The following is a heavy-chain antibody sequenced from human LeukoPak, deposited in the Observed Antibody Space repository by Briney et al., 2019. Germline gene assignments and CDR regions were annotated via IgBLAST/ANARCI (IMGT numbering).Heavy chain of an antibody. V-gene: IGHV3-30-3*01. J-gene: IGHJ5*02. CDR2: ISYDGSNK. CDR1: GFTFSSYA. D-gene: IGHD2-15*01. Sequence: GSLRLSCAASGFTFSSYAMNWVRQAPGKGLEWVALISYDGSNKNHADSVKGRFTISRDNSKNTLYLQMNSLRAEDTAVYYCARDDCSGESCYRSWFDPRGQGTLVTVSS. CDR3: ARDDCSGESCYRSWFDP.